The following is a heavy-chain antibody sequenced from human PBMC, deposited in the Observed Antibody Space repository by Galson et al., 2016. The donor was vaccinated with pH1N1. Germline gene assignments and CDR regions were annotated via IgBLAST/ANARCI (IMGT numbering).Heavy chain of an antibody. D-gene: IGHD1-7*01. CDR2: MNPKSGNT. Sequence: SVKVSCKASGYTFNRHDIHWVRQASGQGLEWMGWMNPKSGNTGFALKFQGRVTLTADGSLHTAFMELSGLTSQDTAVYYCARTPTSVGTVYSPFDVWGQGTTVTVSS. J-gene: IGHJ6*02. CDR1: GYTFNRHD. V-gene: IGHV1-8*03. CDR3: ARTPTSVGTVYSPFDV.